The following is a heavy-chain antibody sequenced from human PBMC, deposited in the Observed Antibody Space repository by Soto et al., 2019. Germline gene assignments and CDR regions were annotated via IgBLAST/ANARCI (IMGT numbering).Heavy chain of an antibody. CDR1: GYTFTSYG. CDR3: ARDLYYDILTGYYDGMDV. J-gene: IGHJ6*02. CDR2: ISAYNGNT. D-gene: IGHD3-9*01. V-gene: IGHV1-18*04. Sequence: ASVKVTFKASGYTFTSYGISWVRQAPGQGLEWMGWISAYNGNTNYAQKLQGRVTMTTDTSTSTAYMELRSLRSDDTAVYYCARDLYYDILTGYYDGMDVWGQGTTVTVSS.